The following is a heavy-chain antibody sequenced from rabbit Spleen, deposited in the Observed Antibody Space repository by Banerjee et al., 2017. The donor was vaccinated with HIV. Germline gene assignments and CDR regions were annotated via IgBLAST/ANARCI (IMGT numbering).Heavy chain of an antibody. CDR2: IDTDSGNT. Sequence: QEQLKETGGGLVQPGASLTLTCTASGFSFSSRYFMCWVRQAPGKGLEWIACIDTDSGNTYYASWAKGRFTISKTSSTTVTLQMTSLTAADTATYFCARDLLAGWGYLVLWGPGTLVTVS. D-gene: IGHD4-1*01. J-gene: IGHJ4*01. V-gene: IGHV1S45*01. CDR1: GFSFSSRYF. CDR3: ARDLLAGWGYLVL.